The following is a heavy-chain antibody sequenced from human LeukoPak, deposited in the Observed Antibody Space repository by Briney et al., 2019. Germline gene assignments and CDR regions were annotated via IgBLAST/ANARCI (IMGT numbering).Heavy chain of an antibody. D-gene: IGHD3-10*02. CDR1: GFTFSSYA. CDR2: ISYDGSNK. V-gene: IGHV3-30*04. Sequence: GGSLRLSCAASGFTFSSYAMHWVRRAPGKGLEWVAVISYDGSNKYYADSVKSRFTISRDNAKNSLYLQMNSLRAEDTAVYYCAELGITMIGGVWGKGTTVTISS. CDR3: AELGITMIGGV. J-gene: IGHJ6*04.